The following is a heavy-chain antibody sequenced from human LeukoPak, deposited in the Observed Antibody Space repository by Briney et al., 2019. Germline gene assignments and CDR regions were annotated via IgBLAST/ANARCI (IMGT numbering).Heavy chain of an antibody. Sequence: SETLSLTCTVSGGSISSYYWSWIRQPSGKGLEWIGYIYYSGSTNYNPSLKSRVTISVDTSKSQFSLKLSSVTAADTAVYYCARAQAGYYYYGMDVWGQGTTVTVSS. CDR3: ARAQAGYYYYGMDV. J-gene: IGHJ6*02. CDR2: IYYSGST. V-gene: IGHV4-59*01. D-gene: IGHD1-14*01. CDR1: GGSISSYY.